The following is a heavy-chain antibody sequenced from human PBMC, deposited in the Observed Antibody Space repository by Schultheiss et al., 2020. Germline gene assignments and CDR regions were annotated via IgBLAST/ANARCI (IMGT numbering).Heavy chain of an antibody. J-gene: IGHJ4*02. V-gene: IGHV3-23*01. D-gene: IGHD1-26*01. Sequence: GGSLRLSCAASGFTFSSYAMSWVRQAPGKGLEWVSAISGSGGSTYYADSVKGRFTISRDNSKNTLYLQMNSLRAEDTAVYYCAKDYIPSGSYLSGYFDYWGQGTLVTGYS. CDR3: AKDYIPSGSYLSGYFDY. CDR1: GFTFSSYA. CDR2: ISGSGGST.